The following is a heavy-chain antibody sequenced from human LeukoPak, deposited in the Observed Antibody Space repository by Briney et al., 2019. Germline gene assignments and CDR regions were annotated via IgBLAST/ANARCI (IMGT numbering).Heavy chain of an antibody. D-gene: IGHD2-15*01. V-gene: IGHV5-51*01. CDR2: IYPGDSDT. J-gene: IGHJ4*02. CDR1: AYSFTSYW. Sequence: GESLKISCKASAYSFTSYWIGWVRQMPGKGLEWMGIIYPGDSDTRYSPSFQGLVTISADKSISTAYLQWSSLKASDTAIYYCARHGGGRYCSGGSCGLDYWGQGTLVTVSS. CDR3: ARHGGGRYCSGGSCGLDY.